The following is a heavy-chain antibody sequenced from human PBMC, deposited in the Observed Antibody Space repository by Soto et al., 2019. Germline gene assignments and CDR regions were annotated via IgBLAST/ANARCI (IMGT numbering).Heavy chain of an antibody. CDR2: IIPILGIA. CDR1: GGTFSSYT. V-gene: IGHV1-69*02. Sequence: ASVKVSCKASGGTFSSYTISWVRQAPGQGLEWMGRIIPILGIANYAQKFQGRVTITADKSTSTAYMELSSLRSEDTAVYYCASPADYYGSGSYIYYYGMDVWG. CDR3: ASPADYYGSGSYIYYYGMDV. D-gene: IGHD3-10*01. J-gene: IGHJ6*02.